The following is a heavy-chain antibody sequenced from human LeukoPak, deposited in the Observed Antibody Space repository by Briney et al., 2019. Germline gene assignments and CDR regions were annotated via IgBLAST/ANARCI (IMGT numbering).Heavy chain of an antibody. V-gene: IGHV5-51*01. CDR2: IYHGDSDT. Sequence: GESRKISCQGSGYSFTSYWIGWVRQMPGKGLEWMGIIYHGDSDTRYSPSFQGQVTISANRSISNAYLQWSSLQASDTAMYYCARQGYTSSSRFDFWGQGTLVTVSS. J-gene: IGHJ4*02. CDR3: ARQGYTSSSRFDF. D-gene: IGHD6-6*01. CDR1: GYSFTSYW.